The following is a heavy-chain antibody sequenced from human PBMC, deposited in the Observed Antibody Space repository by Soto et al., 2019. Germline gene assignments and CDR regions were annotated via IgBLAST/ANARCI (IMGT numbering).Heavy chain of an antibody. V-gene: IGHV4-30-4*01. J-gene: IGHJ4*02. CDR2: IYYSGST. CDR1: VGSVSRGDHY. D-gene: IGHD3-16*02. CDR3: ARGVWGSYRWYFDY. Sequence: PSETSCLTCTVSVGSVSRGDHYWSWIRQPPGKGLEWIGYIYYSGSTYYNPSLKSRVTISVDTSKNQFSLKLSSVTAADTAVYYCARGVWGSYRWYFDYWGQGTLVTVSS.